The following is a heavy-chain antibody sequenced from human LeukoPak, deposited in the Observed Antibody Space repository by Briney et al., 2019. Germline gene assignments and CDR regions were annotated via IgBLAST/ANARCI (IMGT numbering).Heavy chain of an antibody. D-gene: IGHD2-15*01. CDR3: AYCSGGSCYSNEYFQH. J-gene: IGHJ1*01. Sequence: GASVKVSCKVSGSSLTELSMHWVRQAPGKGLEWMGGFGPEHGETLYAQRFQGRVTMTTDTSTSTAYMELRSLRSDDTAVYYCAYCSGGSCYSNEYFQHWGQGTLVTVSS. CDR2: FGPEHGET. V-gene: IGHV1-24*01. CDR1: GSSLTELS.